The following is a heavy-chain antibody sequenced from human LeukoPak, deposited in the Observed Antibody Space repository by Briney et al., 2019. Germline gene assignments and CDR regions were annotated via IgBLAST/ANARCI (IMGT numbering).Heavy chain of an antibody. J-gene: IGHJ4*02. Sequence: GGSLRLSCAASGLTFSSYGMHWVRQAPGKGLEWVAFIRYDGSNKYYADSVKGRFTISRDNSKNTLYLQVNSLRTEDTAVYYCAKDGTVPGQAGRTTTKKYFDYWGQGTLVTVSS. CDR3: AKDGTVPGQAGRTTTKKYFDY. D-gene: IGHD6-19*01. V-gene: IGHV3-30*02. CDR2: IRYDGSNK. CDR1: GLTFSSYG.